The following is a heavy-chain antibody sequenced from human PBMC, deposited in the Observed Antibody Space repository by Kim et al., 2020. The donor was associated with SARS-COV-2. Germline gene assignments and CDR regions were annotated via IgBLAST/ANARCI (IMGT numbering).Heavy chain of an antibody. Sequence: KFQGRVTITRDTSASTAYMELSSLRSEDTAVYYCARDGMHYDILTGYLDYWGQGTLVTVSS. CDR3: ARDGMHYDILTGYLDY. V-gene: IGHV1-3*01. D-gene: IGHD3-9*01. J-gene: IGHJ4*02.